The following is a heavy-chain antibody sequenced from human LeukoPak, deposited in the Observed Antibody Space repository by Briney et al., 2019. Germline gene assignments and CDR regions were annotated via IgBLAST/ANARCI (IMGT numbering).Heavy chain of an antibody. CDR1: GYSISSGYY. CDR2: IYHSGST. J-gene: IGHJ6*03. D-gene: IGHD6-13*01. Sequence: SDTLSLTCTVSGYSISSGYYWGWIRQPPGKGLEWIGSIYHSGSTYYNPSLKSRVTISVDTSKNQFSLKLSPVTAADTAVYYCARENKSRAAGTYYYYYYMDVWGKGTTVTVSS. CDR3: ARENKSRAAGTYYYYYYMDV. V-gene: IGHV4-38-2*02.